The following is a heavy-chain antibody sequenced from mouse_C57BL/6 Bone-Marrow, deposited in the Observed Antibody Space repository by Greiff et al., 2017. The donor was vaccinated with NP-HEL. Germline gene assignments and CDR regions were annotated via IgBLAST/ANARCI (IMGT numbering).Heavy chain of an antibody. J-gene: IGHJ3*01. CDR3: ASAWFAY. Sequence: QVQLQQPGAELVKPGASVKLSCKASGYTFTSYWMQWVKQRPGQGLEWIGEIDPSDSYTNYNQKFKGKATLTVDTSSSTAYMQLSSLTSEDSAVYYWASAWFAYWGQGTLVTVSA. CDR1: GYTFTSYW. V-gene: IGHV1-50*01. CDR2: IDPSDSYT.